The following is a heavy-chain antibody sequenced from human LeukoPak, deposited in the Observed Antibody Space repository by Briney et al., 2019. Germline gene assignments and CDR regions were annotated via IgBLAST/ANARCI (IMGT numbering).Heavy chain of an antibody. CDR1: GFTFSSYG. CDR2: IRYDGSNK. CDR3: AKDNPSTVKGYYYYYYMDV. Sequence: GGSLRLSCAASGFTFSSYGMHWVRQAPGKGLEWVAFIRYDGSNKYYADSVKGRFTISRDNSKNTLYLQMNSLRAEDTAVYYCAKDNPSTVKGYYYYYYMDVWGKGTTVTISS. J-gene: IGHJ6*03. V-gene: IGHV3-30*02. D-gene: IGHD4-17*01.